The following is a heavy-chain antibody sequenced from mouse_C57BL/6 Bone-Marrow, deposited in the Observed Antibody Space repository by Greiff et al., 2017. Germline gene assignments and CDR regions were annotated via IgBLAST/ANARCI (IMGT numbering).Heavy chain of an antibody. D-gene: IGHD2-2*01. CDR3: ARSGYYGYDGAY. Sequence: QVQLQQPGAELVKPGASVKMSCKASGYTFTSYWITWVKQRPGQGLEWIGDIYPGSGSTNYNEKFKSQATLTIDTSASPAYLQLSSLTSEDSAVYYCARSGYYGYDGAYWGQGTLVTVSA. V-gene: IGHV1-55*01. CDR2: IYPGSGST. CDR1: GYTFTSYW. J-gene: IGHJ3*01.